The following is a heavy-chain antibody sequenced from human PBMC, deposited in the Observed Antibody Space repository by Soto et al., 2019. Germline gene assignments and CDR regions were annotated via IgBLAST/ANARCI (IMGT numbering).Heavy chain of an antibody. CDR1: GFTFSSYA. Sequence: QVQLVESGGGVVQPGRSLRLSCAASGFTFSSYAMHWVRQAPGKGLEWVAVISYDGSNKYYADSVKGRFTISRDNSKNELYLQMNNLRVEGTGVYYCAGYWAEGRGLQFVLDYGMDVWGQGTTVTVSS. CDR2: ISYDGSNK. CDR3: AGYWAEGRGLQFVLDYGMDV. D-gene: IGHD2-2*03. V-gene: IGHV3-30-3*01. J-gene: IGHJ6*02.